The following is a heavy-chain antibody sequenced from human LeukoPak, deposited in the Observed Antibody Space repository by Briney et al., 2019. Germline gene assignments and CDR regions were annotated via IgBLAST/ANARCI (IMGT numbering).Heavy chain of an antibody. CDR3: AKGSAFSYGDYAEYFDL. CDR1: GFTFSSYG. J-gene: IGHJ2*01. D-gene: IGHD4-17*01. V-gene: IGHV3-30*18. CDR2: ISYDGSNK. Sequence: GGSLRLSCAASGFTFSSYGMHWVRQAPGKGLEWVAVISYDGSNKYYADSVKGRFTISRDNSKNTLYLQMNSLRAEDTAVYYCAKGSAFSYGDYAEYFDLWGRGTLVTVSS.